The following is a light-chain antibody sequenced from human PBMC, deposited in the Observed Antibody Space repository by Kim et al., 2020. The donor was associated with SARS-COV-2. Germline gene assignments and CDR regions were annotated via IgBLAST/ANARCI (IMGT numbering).Light chain of an antibody. CDR3: NSFATGDMYV. Sequence: GQAITISCTGTGSDVGGYNEVSWYQQHPGKAPKLMIYDVNNRPSGVSNRFSGSKSGNTAALTISGLQAEDEADYYCNSFATGDMYVFGTGTKVTVL. V-gene: IGLV2-14*03. CDR1: GSDVGGYNE. CDR2: DVN. J-gene: IGLJ1*01.